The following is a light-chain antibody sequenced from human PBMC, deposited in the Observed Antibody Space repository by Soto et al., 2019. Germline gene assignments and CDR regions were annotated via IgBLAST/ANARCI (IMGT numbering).Light chain of an antibody. V-gene: IGLV2-14*03. J-gene: IGLJ1*01. Sequence: QSVLTQPASVSGSPGQSSTISCTGTSSDVGGYNYVSWYQHHPGKAPKRMIHDVSNRPSGVSNRFSGSKSGNTASLTISGLQAEDEADYYCSSYIPNNSTDVFGTGTKVTVL. CDR2: DVS. CDR1: SSDVGGYNY. CDR3: SSYIPNNSTDV.